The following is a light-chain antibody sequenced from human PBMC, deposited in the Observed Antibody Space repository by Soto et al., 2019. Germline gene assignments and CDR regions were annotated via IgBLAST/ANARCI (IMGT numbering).Light chain of an antibody. Sequence: QSVLTQPPSSSGFPGQSVTISCTGTISDVGYYDYVSWYQQHPGKAPKLVIYEVTKRPSGVPDRVSASKSGNTASLTVSGLRAEDEADYYCSSYAGSNHFVFGSGTKVTVL. CDR2: EVT. CDR1: ISDVGYYDY. V-gene: IGLV2-8*01. J-gene: IGLJ1*01. CDR3: SSYAGSNHFV.